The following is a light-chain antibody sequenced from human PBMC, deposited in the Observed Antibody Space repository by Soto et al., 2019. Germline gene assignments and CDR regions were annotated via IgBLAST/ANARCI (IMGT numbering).Light chain of an antibody. Sequence: EIVLTQSPGTLSLPPGERATLSCRASQSVSSSYLAGYQQKPGQAPRLLINGASSRATGIPDRFSGSGSGTDFTLTISRLEPEDFAVYYCQQYGTSPPSTFGQGTRLEIK. CDR2: GAS. V-gene: IGKV3-20*01. CDR1: QSVSSSY. J-gene: IGKJ5*01. CDR3: QQYGTSPPST.